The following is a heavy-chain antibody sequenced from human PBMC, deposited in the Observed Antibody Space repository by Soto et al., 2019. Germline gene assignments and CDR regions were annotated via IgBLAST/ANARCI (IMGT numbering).Heavy chain of an antibody. CDR2: IFYSGST. CDR3: ARDSGDYVQGSLALDY. Sequence: QVQLQESGPGLVKPSETLSLTCTVSGGSSTSYYWNWIRQPPGKGLEWIGYIFYSGSTNYNPSLKSRVTISVDTSKNQFSLKVSSVTAADTAIYYCARDSGDYVQGSLALDYWGQGTLVTVSS. D-gene: IGHD3-10*01. CDR1: GGSSTSYY. J-gene: IGHJ4*02. V-gene: IGHV4-59*01.